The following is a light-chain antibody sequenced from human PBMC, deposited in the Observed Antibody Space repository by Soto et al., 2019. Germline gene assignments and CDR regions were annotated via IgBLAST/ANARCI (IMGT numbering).Light chain of an antibody. Sequence: EIVLTQSPVTLSLSPGERATFSCRASQSVSSSYLAWYQQKPGQAPRLLIYGASSRATGIPDRFSGSGSGTDFTLTISRLEPEDFAVYYCQQYGTSPFTFGPGTKVDIK. CDR3: QQYGTSPFT. V-gene: IGKV3-20*01. CDR2: GAS. J-gene: IGKJ3*01. CDR1: QSVSSSY.